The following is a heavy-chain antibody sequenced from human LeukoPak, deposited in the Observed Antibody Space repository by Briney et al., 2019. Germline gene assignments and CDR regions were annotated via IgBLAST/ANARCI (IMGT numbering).Heavy chain of an antibody. CDR1: GYTFTSYA. Sequence: ASVKVSCKASGYTFTSYAMHWVRQAPGQRLEWMGWINAGNGNTKYSQKFQGRVTITRDTSASTAYMELSSLRSEDTAVYYCATPGAVAGVPDIGGSYYRDYYYYYGMDVWGQGTTVTVSS. D-gene: IGHD1-26*01. V-gene: IGHV1-3*01. J-gene: IGHJ6*02. CDR3: ATPGAVAGVPDIGGSYYRDYYYYYGMDV. CDR2: INAGNGNT.